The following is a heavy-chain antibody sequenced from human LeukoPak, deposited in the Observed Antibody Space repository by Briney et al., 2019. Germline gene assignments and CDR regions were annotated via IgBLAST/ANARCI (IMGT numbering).Heavy chain of an antibody. J-gene: IGHJ3*02. CDR2: ISYDGSNK. CDR3: AKAQFTDSGYYHAHAFDI. D-gene: IGHD3-22*01. CDR1: GFTFSSYG. Sequence: PGGSLRLSCAASGFTFSSYGMHWVRQAPGKGLEWVAVISYDGSNKYNADSVKGRFTISRDNSKNTLYLQMNSLRAEDTAVYYCAKAQFTDSGYYHAHAFDIWGQGTMVTVSS. V-gene: IGHV3-30*18.